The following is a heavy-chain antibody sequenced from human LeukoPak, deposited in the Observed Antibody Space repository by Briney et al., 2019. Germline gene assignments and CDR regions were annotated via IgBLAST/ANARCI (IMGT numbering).Heavy chain of an antibody. Sequence: ASETLSLTCTVSGDSINSGNSHWTWIRQPPGKGLEWLGSVYDSWNNYYNPSLESRITMSVDTSKNQFSLKLSSVTAADTAVYYCARGRGIAARRFPFDYWGQGTLVTVSS. J-gene: IGHJ4*02. D-gene: IGHD6-6*01. CDR1: GDSINSGNSH. V-gene: IGHV4-30-4*01. CDR3: ARGRGIAARRFPFDY. CDR2: VYDSWNN.